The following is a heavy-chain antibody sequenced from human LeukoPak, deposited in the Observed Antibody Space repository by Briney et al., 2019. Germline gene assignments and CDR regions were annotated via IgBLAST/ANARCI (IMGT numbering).Heavy chain of an antibody. CDR1: GFTFSNYN. V-gene: IGHV3-21*01. J-gene: IGHJ4*02. CDR2: ISSSGNYI. D-gene: IGHD6-6*01. CDR3: VWEYSRSFNS. Sequence: GGSLRLSCAASGFTFSNYNMNWVRQAPGKGLEWVSSISSSGNYIYYADSVKGRFTISRDSAKNSLYLQMNSLRAEDTAVYYVVWEYSRSFNSWGQGTLVTVSS.